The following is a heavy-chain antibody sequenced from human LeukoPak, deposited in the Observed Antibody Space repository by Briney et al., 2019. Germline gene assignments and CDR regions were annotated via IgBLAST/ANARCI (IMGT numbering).Heavy chain of an antibody. Sequence: SETLSLTCTVSGYFISSGYYWAWIRQPPGKGLEWIGSMYHSGNTYYNPSLKSRVTIAVDTSKNQFSLKLSSVTTADTAVYYCARVKDTARFDPWGQGTLVTVSS. CDR3: ARVKDTARFDP. CDR2: MYHSGNT. CDR1: GYFISSGYY. J-gene: IGHJ5*02. D-gene: IGHD5-18*01. V-gene: IGHV4-38-2*02.